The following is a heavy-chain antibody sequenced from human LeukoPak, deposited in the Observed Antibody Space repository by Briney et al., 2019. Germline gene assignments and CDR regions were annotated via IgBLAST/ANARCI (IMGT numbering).Heavy chain of an antibody. CDR1: GFTFDDYA. Sequence: GGSLRLSCAASGFTFDDYAMHWVRQAPGKGLEWVSGISWNSGSIGYADSVKGRFTISRDNAKNSLYLQMNSLRAEDTAVYYCARGSGYDSSAFYYLDVWGKGTTVTISS. J-gene: IGHJ6*03. CDR2: ISWNSGSI. V-gene: IGHV3-9*01. D-gene: IGHD3-22*01. CDR3: ARGSGYDSSAFYYLDV.